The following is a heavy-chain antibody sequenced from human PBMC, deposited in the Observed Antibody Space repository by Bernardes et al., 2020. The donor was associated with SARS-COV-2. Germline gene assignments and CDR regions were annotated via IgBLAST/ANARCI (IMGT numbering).Heavy chain of an antibody. Sequence: GGSLRLSCAASGFTFSSYWMSWVRQAPGKGLEWVASIKQDGSEKYYVDSVKGRFTISRDNAKNSLYLQMNSLRAEDTAVYYCARVGSYCTNGVCYTSDYYYGMDVWGQGTTVTVSS. V-gene: IGHV3-7*03. CDR2: IKQDGSEK. CDR1: GFTFSSYW. D-gene: IGHD2-8*01. J-gene: IGHJ6*02. CDR3: ARVGSYCTNGVCYTSDYYYGMDV.